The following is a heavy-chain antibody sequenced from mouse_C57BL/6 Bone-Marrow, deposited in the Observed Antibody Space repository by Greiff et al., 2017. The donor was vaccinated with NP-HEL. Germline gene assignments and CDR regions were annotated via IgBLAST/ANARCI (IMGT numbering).Heavy chain of an antibody. CDR2: IYPRSGNT. D-gene: IGHD2-2*01. CDR1: GYTFTSYG. Sequence: VQLQQSGAELARPGASVKLSCKASGYTFTSYGISWVKQRTGQGLEWIGEIYPRSGNTYYNEKFKGKATLTADKSSSTAYMELRSLTSEDTAVYVCAGRRRYGYDVRGYSAMDYWGQGTSVTVSA. J-gene: IGHJ4*01. CDR3: AGRRRYGYDVRGYSAMDY. V-gene: IGHV1-81*01.